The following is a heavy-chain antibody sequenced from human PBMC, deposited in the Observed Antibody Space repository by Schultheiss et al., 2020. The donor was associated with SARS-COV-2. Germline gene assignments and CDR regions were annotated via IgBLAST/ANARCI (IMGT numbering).Heavy chain of an antibody. CDR3: ARDSYCGGDCYVFDY. V-gene: IGHV3-38-3*01. CDR2: ISGGST. J-gene: IGHJ4*02. Sequence: GESLKISCAACGFTFSSYDMHWVRQATGKGLEWVSSISGGSTYYADSRKGRFTISRDNSKNTLHLQMNSLRAEDTAVYYCARDSYCGGDCYVFDYWGQGTLVTVSS. CDR1: GFTFSSYD. D-gene: IGHD2-21*01.